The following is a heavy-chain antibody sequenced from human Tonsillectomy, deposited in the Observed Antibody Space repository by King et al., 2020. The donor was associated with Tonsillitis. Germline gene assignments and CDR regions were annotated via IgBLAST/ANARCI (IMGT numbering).Heavy chain of an antibody. CDR2: ISHDGKNK. CDR3: ANLPVDSFDI. V-gene: IGHV3-33*05. J-gene: IGHJ3*02. CDR1: GFTFNHDG. Sequence: VQLVESGGGVVQPGRSLRLSCAASGFTFNHDGMHWVRQAPGKGLECVATISHDGKNKYYADSVKGRFTISRDNSKNMLYLQMSGLRAEDTAVYYCANLPVDSFDIWGQGTPVTVSA.